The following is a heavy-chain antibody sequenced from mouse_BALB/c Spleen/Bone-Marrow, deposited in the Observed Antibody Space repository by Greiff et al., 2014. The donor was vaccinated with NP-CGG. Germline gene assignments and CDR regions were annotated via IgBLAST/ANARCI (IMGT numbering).Heavy chain of an antibody. CDR1: GYAFNSSW. CDR2: IFPGDGDT. CDR3: ARLGYSGY. J-gene: IGHJ2*01. D-gene: IGHD1-3*01. V-gene: IGHV1-82*01. Sequence: VQLQQSGPELVKPGASVKISCKASGYAFNSSWMNWVKQRPGQGLEWIGRIFPGDGDTNYDGKFRGKATLTADKSSNTAYIQLSSLTSVDSAVYFCARLGYSGYWGQGTALTVSS.